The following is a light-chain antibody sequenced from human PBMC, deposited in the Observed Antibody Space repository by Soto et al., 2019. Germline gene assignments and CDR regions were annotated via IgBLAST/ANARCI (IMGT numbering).Light chain of an antibody. J-gene: IGLJ1*01. CDR2: LNSDGSH. V-gene: IGLV4-69*01. Sequence: QSVLTQSPSASASLGASVKLTCTLSSGHSSYAIAWHQQQPEKGPRYLMKLNSDGSHSKGDGIPDRFSGSSSGAERYLTISSLQSEDEADYYCCSYAGSYTFDVFGTGTKLTVL. CDR1: SGHSSYA. CDR3: CSYAGSYTFDV.